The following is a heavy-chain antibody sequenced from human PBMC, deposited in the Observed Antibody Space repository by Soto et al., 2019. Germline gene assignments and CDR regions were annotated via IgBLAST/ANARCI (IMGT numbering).Heavy chain of an antibody. CDR1: GFTFSSYA. Sequence: PGGSLRLSCAASGFTFSSYAMSWVRQAPGKGLEWVSAISGSGGSTYYADSVKGRFTISRDNSKNTLYLQMNSLRAEDTAVYYCARDAIGGRYYYYGMDVWGQGTTVTVSS. CDR3: ARDAIGGRYYYYGMDV. D-gene: IGHD3-16*01. J-gene: IGHJ6*02. CDR2: ISGSGGST. V-gene: IGHV3-23*01.